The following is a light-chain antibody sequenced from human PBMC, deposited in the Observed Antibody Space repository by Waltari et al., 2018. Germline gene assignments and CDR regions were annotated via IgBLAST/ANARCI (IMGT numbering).Light chain of an antibody. V-gene: IGLV2-14*03. J-gene: IGLJ3*02. CDR2: DVN. Sequence: QSALTQPASVSGSPGQSITISCTGDSSDVVGYNDVSCDQQHPSKAPKLKIHDVNNPPSGLSNRFSGSKSGNRALLTIPGLPAWDEADFYCFSFTSSSTWVFGGGNKLTLL. CDR1: SSDVVGYND. CDR3: FSFTSSSTWV.